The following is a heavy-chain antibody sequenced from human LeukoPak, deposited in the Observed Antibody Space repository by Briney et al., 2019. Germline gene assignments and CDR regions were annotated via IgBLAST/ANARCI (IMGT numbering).Heavy chain of an antibody. D-gene: IGHD3-22*01. V-gene: IGHV3-21*01. CDR1: GFTFSGYT. Sequence: GGSLTLSCAGSGFTFSGYTMNWVRQAPGRGLEWVASISRSSSYIYYGDSMKGRFTISRDNAKNSLYLQMNSLRAEDTAVYYCARVAYYDSSGYYPVPFDYWGQGTLVTVSS. J-gene: IGHJ4*02. CDR2: ISRSSSYI. CDR3: ARVAYYDSSGYYPVPFDY.